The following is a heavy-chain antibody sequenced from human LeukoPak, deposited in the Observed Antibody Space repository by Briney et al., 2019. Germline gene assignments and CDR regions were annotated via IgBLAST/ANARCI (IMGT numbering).Heavy chain of an antibody. CDR1: GFTFGDYA. CDR3: TKEYCNGGSCYFVFDY. CDR2: IRSKPYGGTT. D-gene: IGHD2-15*01. Sequence: PGGSLRLSCTGSGFTFGDYAMSWVRQAPGKGLEWVGFIRSKPYGGTTEYAASVKGRSTISRDESKSIAYLQMNSLKSEDTAVYYCTKEYCNGGSCYFVFDYWGQGTLVTVSS. J-gene: IGHJ4*02. V-gene: IGHV3-49*04.